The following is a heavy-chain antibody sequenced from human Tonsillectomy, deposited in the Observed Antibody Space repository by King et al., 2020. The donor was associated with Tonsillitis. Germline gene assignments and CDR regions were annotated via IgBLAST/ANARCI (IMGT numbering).Heavy chain of an antibody. CDR3: ARADDYGGSLDY. CDR1: VASTSKYF. V-gene: IGHV4-59*01. J-gene: IGHJ4*02. Sequence: VQLQESGPGLVTPSETLSLPCTVSVASTSKYFWSWVRQPPGKGLEWIGYIYYSGSPKYNPSLKRRVNISVDMSKNQISLTLSSVTAADTAVYFCARADDYGGSLDYWGQGTLVTVSS. D-gene: IGHD4-23*01. CDR2: IYYSGSP.